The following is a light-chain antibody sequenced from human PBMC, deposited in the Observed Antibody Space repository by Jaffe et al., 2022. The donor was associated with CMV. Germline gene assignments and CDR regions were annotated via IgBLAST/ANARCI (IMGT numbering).Light chain of an antibody. CDR1: QSVSSN. Sequence: EIVMTQSPATLSVSPGESATLSCRASQSVSSNLAWYQQKPGQAPRLLIYGASSMATGIPARFSGSGSGTEFTLTISGLQSEDFGVYYCQQYNNWPLTFGGGTKVEIK. CDR2: GAS. J-gene: IGKJ4*01. V-gene: IGKV3-15*01. CDR3: QQYNNWPLT.